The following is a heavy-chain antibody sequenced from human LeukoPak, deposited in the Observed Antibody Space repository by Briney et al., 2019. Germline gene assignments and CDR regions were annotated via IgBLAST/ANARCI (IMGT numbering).Heavy chain of an antibody. V-gene: IGHV1-69*01. CDR3: ARSSVHYDSSGYYYDY. J-gene: IGHJ4*02. Sequence: SVKVSCKASGGTLSSYAISWVRQAPGQGLEWMGGIIPIFGTANYAQKFQGRVTITADESTSTAYMELSSLRSEDTAVYYCARSSVHYDSSGYYYDYWGQGTLVTVSS. D-gene: IGHD3-22*01. CDR2: IIPIFGTA. CDR1: GGTLSSYA.